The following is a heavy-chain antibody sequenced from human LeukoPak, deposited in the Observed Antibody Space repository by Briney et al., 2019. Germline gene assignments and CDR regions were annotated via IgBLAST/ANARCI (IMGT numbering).Heavy chain of an antibody. D-gene: IGHD5-18*01. CDR1: GFSFRNYD. CDR3: ARNVDSPMARYFDL. V-gene: IGHV3-13*05. Sequence: GGSLRLSCAASGFSFRNYDMQWVRQVIGKGLEWVSGIGTAGEPYYAGSVRGRFTISRDNAKSSFYLQMNSLRAGDTAVYFCARNVDSPMARYFDLWGRGTLVTVSS. CDR2: IGTAGEP. J-gene: IGHJ2*01.